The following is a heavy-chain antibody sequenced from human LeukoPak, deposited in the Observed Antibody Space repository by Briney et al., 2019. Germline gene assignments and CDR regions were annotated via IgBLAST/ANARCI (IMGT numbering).Heavy chain of an antibody. Sequence: GESLKISCKGSGYRFTDYWIGWVRQMPGKGLEWMGIIYPGDSDTRYSPSFQGQVTISVDKSINTAHLQWGSLKASDTAMYYCARGAAGTIPDYYYFGMDIWGQGTTATVSS. D-gene: IGHD1-7*01. J-gene: IGHJ6*02. V-gene: IGHV5-51*01. CDR1: GYRFTDYW. CDR3: ARGAAGTIPDYYYFGMDI. CDR2: IYPGDSDT.